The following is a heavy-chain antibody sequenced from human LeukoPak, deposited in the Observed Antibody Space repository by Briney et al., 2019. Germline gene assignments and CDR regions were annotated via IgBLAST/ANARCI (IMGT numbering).Heavy chain of an antibody. J-gene: IGHJ4*01. CDR3: ARDGSSGWYWVDY. Sequence: GRSVRLSCAASGFTFSSYGMHWARQAPGKGLEWVAVIWYDGSNKYYADSVKGRFTISRDNSKNTLYLQMNSLRAEDTAVYYCARDGSSGWYWVDYWGQGILVTVSS. CDR1: GFTFSSYG. V-gene: IGHV3-33*01. D-gene: IGHD6-19*01. CDR2: IWYDGSNK.